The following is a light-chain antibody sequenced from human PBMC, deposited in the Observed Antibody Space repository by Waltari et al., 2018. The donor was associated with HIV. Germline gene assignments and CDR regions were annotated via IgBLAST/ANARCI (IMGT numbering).Light chain of an antibody. J-gene: IGLJ3*02. CDR3: AAWDDSLGGLWV. CDR1: SSNIGSNF. Sequence: QSVLTQPTSASETPGQRVTISCSGSSSNIGSNFVYWYQQLPGTAPKLLIYGNNQRPSGVPDRFSGSRSGTSASLAISGLRSEDEADYYCAAWDDSLGGLWVFGGGTKLTVL. V-gene: IGLV1-47*01. CDR2: GNN.